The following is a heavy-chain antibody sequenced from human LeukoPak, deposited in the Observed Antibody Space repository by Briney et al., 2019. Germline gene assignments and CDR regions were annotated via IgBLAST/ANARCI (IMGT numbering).Heavy chain of an antibody. CDR1: GGSISSSRYY. Sequence: SETLSLTCTVSGGSISSSRYYWGWIRQPPGKGLEWIGSIYYSGSTYYNPSLKSRVTISVDTSKNQFSLKLSSVTAADTAVYYCARQIGRFLEWSKYYFDYWGQGTLVTVSS. CDR2: IYYSGST. D-gene: IGHD3-3*01. CDR3: ARQIGRFLEWSKYYFDY. V-gene: IGHV4-39*01. J-gene: IGHJ4*02.